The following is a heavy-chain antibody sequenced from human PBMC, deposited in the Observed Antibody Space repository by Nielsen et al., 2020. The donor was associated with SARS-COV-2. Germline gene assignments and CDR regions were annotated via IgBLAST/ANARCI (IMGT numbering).Heavy chain of an antibody. J-gene: IGHJ6*02. V-gene: IGHV3-74*01. D-gene: IGHD2-15*01. CDR1: GFTFSIYW. Sequence: GESLKISCAASGFTFSIYWIHWVRQAPGKGLAWVSRIKSDGSGTIYADSEEGRFTISRDNAKNTLYLQMNSLRAEDTAVYYCARDFGYCRGGTCNYYGMDVWGQGTTVTVSS. CDR3: ARDFGYCRGGTCNYYGMDV. CDR2: IKSDGSGT.